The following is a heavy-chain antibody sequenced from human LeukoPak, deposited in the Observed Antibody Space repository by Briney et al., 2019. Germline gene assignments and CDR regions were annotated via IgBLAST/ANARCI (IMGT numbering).Heavy chain of an antibody. CDR2: ITSSGSTT. Sequence: SGGSLRLSCAASGFSFSTYDMSWVRQAPGKGLEWVSSITSSGSTTYYADSVKGRFTISRDYSQNTLDLQMNNLRPDDAAVYYCARGWLVSFDSRGEGIPVGVSS. V-gene: IGHV3-23*01. D-gene: IGHD6-19*01. CDR1: GFSFSTYD. CDR3: ARGWLVSFDS. J-gene: IGHJ4*02.